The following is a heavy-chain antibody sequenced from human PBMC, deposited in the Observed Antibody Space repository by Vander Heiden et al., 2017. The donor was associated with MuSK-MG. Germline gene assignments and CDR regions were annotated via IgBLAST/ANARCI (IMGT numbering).Heavy chain of an antibody. D-gene: IGHD6-13*01. CDR3: ARGGGYSNSWPPVSFDS. V-gene: IGHV1-2*02. CDR2: MNPNTGGT. CDR1: GYTFTNYF. J-gene: IGHJ4*02. Sequence: QVQLVQSGAEVKKAGASVKVSCKASGYTFTNYFMHWVRQAPGQGLEWMGWMNPNTGGTQFAQKFQGRVTMTRDTSIITAYMELSRLRSDDTAVYFCARGGGYSNSWPPVSFDSWGQGTLVTVSS.